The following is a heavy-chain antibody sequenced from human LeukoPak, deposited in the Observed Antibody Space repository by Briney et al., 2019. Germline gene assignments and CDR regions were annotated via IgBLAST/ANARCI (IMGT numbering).Heavy chain of an antibody. D-gene: IGHD3-10*01. CDR1: GGSISSSSHY. CDR3: ARQVLLWFGELSSGDADY. J-gene: IGHJ4*02. Sequence: PSETLSLTCTVSGGSISSSSHYWGWIRQPPGKGLEWIGSIYYSGSTYYNPSLKSRVTISVDTSKNQFSLKLSSVTAADTAVYYCARQVLLWFGELSSGDADYWGQGTLVTVSS. CDR2: IYYSGST. V-gene: IGHV4-39*01.